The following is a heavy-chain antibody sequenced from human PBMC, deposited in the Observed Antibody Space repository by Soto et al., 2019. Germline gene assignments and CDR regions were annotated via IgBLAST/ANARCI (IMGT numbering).Heavy chain of an antibody. CDR3: AREIIEIMGAIRWFDP. V-gene: IGHV3-74*01. Sequence: EVQLVESGGGLVQPGGSLRLSCAASGFTFTSHWMHWVRQAPGKGPVWVSRINGDGTSISYADSVKGRFTISRDNAKNTLYLQMNSRRAEDTAVYYCAREIIEIMGAIRWFDPWGQGTLVTVSS. CDR1: GFTFTSHW. CDR2: INGDGTSI. J-gene: IGHJ5*02. D-gene: IGHD2-8*01.